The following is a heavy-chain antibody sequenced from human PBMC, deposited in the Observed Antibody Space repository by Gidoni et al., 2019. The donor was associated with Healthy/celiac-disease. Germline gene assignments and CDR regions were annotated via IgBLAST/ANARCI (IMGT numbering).Heavy chain of an antibody. V-gene: IGHV3-30*18. CDR1: GFTFSSYG. CDR3: AKSPYGGNSYYYYGMDV. Sequence: QVQLVESGGGVVQPGRSLRPSCAASGFTFSSYGMHWVRQAPGKGLEWVAVISYDGSNKYYADSVKGRFTISRDNSKNTLYLQMNSLRAEDTAVYYCAKSPYGGNSYYYYGMDVWGQGTTVTVSS. J-gene: IGHJ6*02. D-gene: IGHD4-17*01. CDR2: ISYDGSNK.